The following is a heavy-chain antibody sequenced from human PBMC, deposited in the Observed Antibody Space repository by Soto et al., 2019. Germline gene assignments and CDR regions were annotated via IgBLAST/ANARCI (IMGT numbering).Heavy chain of an antibody. CDR2: ISAYNDNT. CDR1: GYAFTSFG. V-gene: IGHV1-18*04. CDR3: VRENWNYDYYYGMDV. J-gene: IGHJ6*02. Sequence: ASVKVSCKASGYAFTSFGITWVRHAPGQGLEWMGWISAYNDNTNYAQKFQDRVTMTTDTSTSTAYMELRSLRSDDTAVYYCVRENWNYDYYYGMDVWGQGTTITVSS. D-gene: IGHD1-1*01.